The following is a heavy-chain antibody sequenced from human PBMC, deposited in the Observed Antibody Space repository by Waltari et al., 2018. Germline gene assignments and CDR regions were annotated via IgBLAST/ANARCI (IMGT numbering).Heavy chain of an antibody. CDR2: SMPSFGTK. J-gene: IGHJ4*02. D-gene: IGHD3-3*01. CDR3: ASSRSYYDFWSGYYWGSDY. Sequence: QVQLVQSGAEVKKPGSSVKVSCKASGGTFSSYAISWVRQAPGQGLWWMGGSMPSFGTKNSAQRFQGRGTITAYESTSTAYVELSSLRSEDTAVYYCASSRSYYDFWSGYYWGSDYWGQGTLVTVSS. CDR1: GGTFSSYA. V-gene: IGHV1-69*01.